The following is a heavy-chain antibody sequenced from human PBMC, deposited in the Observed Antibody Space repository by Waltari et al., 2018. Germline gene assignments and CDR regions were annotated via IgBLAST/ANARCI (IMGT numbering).Heavy chain of an antibody. V-gene: IGHV4-39*07. D-gene: IGHD6-19*01. CDR2: IYYSGST. CDR3: ARERYSSGWYVY. J-gene: IGHJ4*02. CDR1: GGSISSSRYY. Sequence: QLQLQESGPGLVKPSETLSLTCTVSGGSISSSRYYWGWIRQPPGKGLEWIGSIYYSGSTYYNPSLKSRVTISVDTSKNQFSLKLSSVTSADTAVYYCARERYSSGWYVYWGQGTLVTVSS.